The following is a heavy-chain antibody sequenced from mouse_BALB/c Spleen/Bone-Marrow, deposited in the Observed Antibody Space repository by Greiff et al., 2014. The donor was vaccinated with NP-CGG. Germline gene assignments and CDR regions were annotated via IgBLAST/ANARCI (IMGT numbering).Heavy chain of an antibody. Sequence: QVQLQQSGAELVKPGASVKLSCKASGYTFTSYWMHWVKQRPGQGLEWFGVIDPSDSYTNYNQKFKGKATLTVDKSSSTAYMQLSSLTSEDSAVYYCAITTVVATGDYWGPGTTLTVSS. V-gene: IGHV1-69*02. J-gene: IGHJ2*01. CDR1: GYTFTSYW. CDR2: IDPSDSYT. D-gene: IGHD1-1*01. CDR3: AITTVVATGDY.